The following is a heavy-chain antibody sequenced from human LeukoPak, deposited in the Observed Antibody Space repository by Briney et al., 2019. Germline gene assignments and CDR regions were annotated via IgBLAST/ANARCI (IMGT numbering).Heavy chain of an antibody. CDR2: INPNSGGT. J-gene: IGHJ4*02. V-gene: IGHV1-2*02. CDR3: ARSPHILTGENFDY. D-gene: IGHD3-9*01. CDR1: GYTFTGYY. Sequence: ASVKVSCKASGYTFTGYYMHWVRQAPGQGLEWMGWINPNSGGTNYAQKFQGRVTMTRDTSISTAYMELSRLRSDDTAVYYCARSPHILTGENFDYWGQGTLVTVSS.